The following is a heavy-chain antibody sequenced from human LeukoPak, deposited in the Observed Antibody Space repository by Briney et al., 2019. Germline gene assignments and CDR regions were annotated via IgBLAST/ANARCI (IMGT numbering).Heavy chain of an antibody. CDR2: INYSGST. V-gene: IGHV4-59*08. CDR1: PGSISGYY. Sequence: SETLSLTCTVSPGSISGYYWSWIRQPPGKGLEWIGYINYSGSTNYNPSLKSRVTISVDTSKNQFSLKLSSVTAADTAVYYCARRISMVRGVTPNIDYWGQGTLVTVSS. CDR3: ARRISMVRGVTPNIDY. J-gene: IGHJ4*02. D-gene: IGHD3-10*01.